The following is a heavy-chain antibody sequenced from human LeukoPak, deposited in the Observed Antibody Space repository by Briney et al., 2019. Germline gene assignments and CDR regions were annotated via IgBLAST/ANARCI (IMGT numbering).Heavy chain of an antibody. CDR2: MNPNSGNT. J-gene: IGHJ6*03. Sequence: ASVKVSCKASGYTFTSFGINWVRQATGQGLEWMGWMNPNSGNTGYAQKFQGRVTMTRNTSISTAYMELSSLSYEDTAVYYCARGAREIWFGEHYYMDVWGKGTTVTISS. CDR1: GYTFTSFG. D-gene: IGHD3-10*01. V-gene: IGHV1-8*01. CDR3: ARGAREIWFGEHYYMDV.